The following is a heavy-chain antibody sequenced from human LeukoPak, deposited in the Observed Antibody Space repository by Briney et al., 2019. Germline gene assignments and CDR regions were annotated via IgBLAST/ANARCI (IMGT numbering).Heavy chain of an antibody. CDR3: ARDSGIAAAGMGWYFDL. CDR2: IYTTGST. V-gene: IGHV4-61*02. D-gene: IGHD6-13*01. Sequence: SQTLSLTCTVSGDSITSGSYYWSWIRQPAGKGLEWIGRIYTTGSTSYNPSLKSRVTISLDMSKNQFSLKLSSVTAADTAVYYCARDSGIAAAGMGWYFDLWGRGTLVTVSS. J-gene: IGHJ2*01. CDR1: GDSITSGSYY.